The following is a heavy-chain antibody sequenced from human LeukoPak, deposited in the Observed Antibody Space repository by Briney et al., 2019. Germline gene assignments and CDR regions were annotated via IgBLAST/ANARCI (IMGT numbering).Heavy chain of an antibody. CDR3: ARDNGYSYGHNWFDP. Sequence: SETLSLTCTVSGGSISSHYWSWIRQPPGKGLEWIGYIYYSGSTNYNPSLKSRVTISVDASKNQFFLKLSSVTAADTAVYYCARDNGYSYGHNWFDPWGQGTLVTVSS. D-gene: IGHD5-18*01. J-gene: IGHJ5*02. V-gene: IGHV4-59*11. CDR1: GGSISSHY. CDR2: IYYSGST.